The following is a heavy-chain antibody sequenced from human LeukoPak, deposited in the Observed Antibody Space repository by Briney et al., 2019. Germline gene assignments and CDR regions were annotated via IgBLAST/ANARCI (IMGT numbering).Heavy chain of an antibody. J-gene: IGHJ4*02. CDR3: ATLPSGDYATFDY. D-gene: IGHD4-17*01. CDR1: GYTFTDYY. CDR2: VDPEDGET. V-gene: IGHV1-69-2*01. Sequence: VKVSCKVSGYTFTDYYMHWVQQAPGKGLEWMGLVDPEDGETIYAEKFQGRVTITAGTSTGTAYMELSSLRSEDTAVYYCATLPSGDYATFDYWGQGTLVTVSS.